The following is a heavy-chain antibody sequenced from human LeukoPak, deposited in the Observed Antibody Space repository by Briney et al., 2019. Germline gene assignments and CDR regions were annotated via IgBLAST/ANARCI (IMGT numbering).Heavy chain of an antibody. V-gene: IGHV3-7*05. CDR2: IKVDGTGK. CDR1: GFSFSAYW. Sequence: PGGSLRLSCAASGFSFSAYWMSWVRQAPGKGLEWVANIKVDGTGKYYVDSVKGRFTISRDNAKNSLSLQMSGLRAEDTAVYYCARDWNGSGTAFDHWGQGTLVTVSS. D-gene: IGHD1-1*01. J-gene: IGHJ4*02. CDR3: ARDWNGSGTAFDH.